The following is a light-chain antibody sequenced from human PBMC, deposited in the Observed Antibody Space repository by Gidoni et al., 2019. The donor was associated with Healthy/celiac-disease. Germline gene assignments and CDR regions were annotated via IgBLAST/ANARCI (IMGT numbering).Light chain of an antibody. J-gene: IGKJ4*01. CDR2: WAS. CDR1: QRLLSTSSNKNF. V-gene: IGKV4-1*01. Sequence: DIVMTQSPSSLPVSLGESASITCRSRQRLLSTSSNKNFLSWSRQKAGQPPKLLIYWASTRESGVPDRFSGSGSGTHFTLTISILQAEDVAVYYCQQYYNAPSTFGGGTKVEIK. CDR3: QQYYNAPST.